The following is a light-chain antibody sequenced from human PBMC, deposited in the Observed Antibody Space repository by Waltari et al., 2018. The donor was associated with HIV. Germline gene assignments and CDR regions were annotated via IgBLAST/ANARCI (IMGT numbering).Light chain of an antibody. CDR1: SSDVCGYNY. Sequence: QSALTQPASVSGSPGQSITISCTGPSSDVCGYNYVSWYQQHPGKAPKLMIYEVSNRPSGVSNRFSGSKSGNTASLTISGLQAEDEADYYCSSYTSSSTLVFGTGTKVTVL. V-gene: IGLV2-14*01. CDR2: EVS. J-gene: IGLJ1*01. CDR3: SSYTSSSTLV.